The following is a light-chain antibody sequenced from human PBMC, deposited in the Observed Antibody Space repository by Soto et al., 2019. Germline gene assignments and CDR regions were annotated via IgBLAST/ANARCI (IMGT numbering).Light chain of an antibody. J-gene: IGKJ1*01. CDR2: GAS. V-gene: IGKV3-15*01. CDR3: QQYGSSPWT. Sequence: EIVLTQSPATLSLSPVDTATLSCMASQSVNNYLGWYQQKPGQAPRLLIYGASTRANGIPARFSGTGSGTEFTLTISSLQSEDFAVYYCQQYGSSPWTFGQGTKVDIK. CDR1: QSVNNY.